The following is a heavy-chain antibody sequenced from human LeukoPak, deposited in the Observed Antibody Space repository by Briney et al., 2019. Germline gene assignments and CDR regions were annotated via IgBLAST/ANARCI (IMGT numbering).Heavy chain of an antibody. CDR3: ARGRGRPYYFDY. CDR2: MNPNSGNT. V-gene: IGHV1-8*01. CDR1: GYTFTSYD. J-gene: IGHJ4*02. Sequence: ASVKVSCKASGYTFTSYDINWVRQATGQGLEWMGWMNPNSGNTGYAQKFRGRVTMTRNTSISTAYMELSSLRSEDTAVYYCARGRGRPYYFDYWGQGTLVTVSS. D-gene: IGHD6-6*01.